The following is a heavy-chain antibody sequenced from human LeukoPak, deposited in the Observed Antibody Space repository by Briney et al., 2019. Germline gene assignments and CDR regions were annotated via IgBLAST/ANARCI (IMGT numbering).Heavy chain of an antibody. V-gene: IGHV4-30-2*01. D-gene: IGHD3-9*01. J-gene: IGHJ6*04. CDR1: GGSISSGGYS. Sequence: SETLSLTCTVSGGSISSGGYSWSWIRQPPGKGLEWIGYIYHSGSTYYNPSLKSRVTISADRSKNQFSLKLSSVTAADTAVYYCARNSHDILTGYPYGMDVWGKGTTVTVSS. CDR3: ARNSHDILTGYPYGMDV. CDR2: IYHSGST.